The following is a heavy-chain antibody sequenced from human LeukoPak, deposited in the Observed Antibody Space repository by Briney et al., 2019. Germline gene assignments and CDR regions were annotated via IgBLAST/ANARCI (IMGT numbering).Heavy chain of an antibody. V-gene: IGHV5-51*01. D-gene: IGHD6-13*01. CDR1: GYRFTSYW. J-gene: IGHJ4*02. CDR2: IYPGDSDP. CDR3: ARGGIPAAGTGGADFDY. Sequence: GESLKISCKGSGYRFTSYWIGWVRHMPGKGLGWMVIIYPGDSDPRYSPSLGGQVSISADKCITTAHLQWRSLKASDTAMYYCARGGIPAAGTGGADFDYWGQGTLVTVSS.